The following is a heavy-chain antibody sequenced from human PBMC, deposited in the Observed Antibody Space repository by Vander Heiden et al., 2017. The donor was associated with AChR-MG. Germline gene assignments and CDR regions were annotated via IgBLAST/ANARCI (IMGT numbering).Heavy chain of an antibody. CDR2: IYYSGST. CDR1: VVAVSRGGYY. CDR3: ARGFLAKGAETTDYDY. Sequence: QVQLRQSCPGLVQRSQPLSRASPFPVVAVSRGGYYWSLIRQHPGKGLEWIGYIYYSGSTYHNPYLKSRATISVDTSKNQFSLKLSSVTAADTAVYDCARGFLAKGAETTDYDYWGQGTLVTVSS. J-gene: IGHJ4*02. V-gene: IGHV4-31*03. D-gene: IGHD4-17*01.